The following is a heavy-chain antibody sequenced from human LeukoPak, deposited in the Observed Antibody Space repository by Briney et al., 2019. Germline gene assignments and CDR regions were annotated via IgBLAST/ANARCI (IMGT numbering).Heavy chain of an antibody. Sequence: GGSLRLSCAASGFSFSDYYMSWIRQAPGEGLEWVSVIYRDGSTYYADSVKGRFTISRDNSKNTLYLQMNSLRAEDTAVYYCAKTGGPWDWGQGALVTVSS. CDR1: GFSFSDYY. CDR3: AKTGGPWD. J-gene: IGHJ4*02. D-gene: IGHD7-27*01. CDR2: IYRDGST. V-gene: IGHV3-53*01.